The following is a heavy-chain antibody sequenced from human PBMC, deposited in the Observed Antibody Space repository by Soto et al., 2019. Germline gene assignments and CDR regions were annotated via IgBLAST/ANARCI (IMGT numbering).Heavy chain of an antibody. CDR2: ISSNGGST. D-gene: IGHD2-15*01. J-gene: IGHJ6*03. CDR1: GCTFSSYA. CDR3: ARDLPYCSGGSCPKHYYYYYMDV. V-gene: IGHV3-64*01. Sequence: GESLRLSCAASGCTFSSYAMHWVRQAPGKGLEYVSSISSNGGSTYYANSVKGRFTISRDNSKNTLYLQMGSLRAEDMAVYYCARDLPYCSGGSCPKHYYYYYMDVWGKGTTVTVSS.